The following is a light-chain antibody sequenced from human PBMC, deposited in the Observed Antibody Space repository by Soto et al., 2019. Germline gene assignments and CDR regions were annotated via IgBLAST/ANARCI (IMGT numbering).Light chain of an antibody. CDR1: TSDVGGYIS. V-gene: IGLV2-11*01. Sequence: QSALTQPASVSGSPGQSVTISCTGTTSDVGGYISVSWYQQHPGKAPKLMIYDVTKRPSGVPDRFSGSKSGNTASLTISGLQAEDEADYFCCSYAGSYTVLFGGGTKLTVL. CDR3: CSYAGSYTVL. J-gene: IGLJ2*01. CDR2: DVT.